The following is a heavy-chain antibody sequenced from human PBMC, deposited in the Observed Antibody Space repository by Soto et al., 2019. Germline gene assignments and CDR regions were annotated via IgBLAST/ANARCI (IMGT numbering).Heavy chain of an antibody. Sequence: QVQLVQSGAEVKKPGSSVKVSCKASGYTFTSYGISWVRQAPGQGLEWMGWISAYNGNTNYAQKLQGRVTMNTATSRSTGYMELRDLRSDDTALYYCERGLRSIRINWFDPWCQGTLVTVSS. CDR1: GYTFTSYG. D-gene: IGHD2-2*01. V-gene: IGHV1-18*04. J-gene: IGHJ5*02. CDR2: ISAYNGNT. CDR3: ERGLRSIRINWFDP.